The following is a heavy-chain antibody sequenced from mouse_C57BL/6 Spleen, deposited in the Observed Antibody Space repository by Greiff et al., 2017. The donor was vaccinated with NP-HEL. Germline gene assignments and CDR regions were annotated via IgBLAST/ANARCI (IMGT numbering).Heavy chain of an antibody. Sequence: VQLQQSGPELVKPGASVKISCKASGYAFSSSWMNWVKQRPGKGLEWIGRIYPGDGDTNYNGKFKGKATLTADKSSSTAYMQLSSLTSEDSAVYFCARWLRGAMDYWGQGTSVTVSS. J-gene: IGHJ4*01. CDR1: GYAFSSSW. CDR3: ARWLRGAMDY. V-gene: IGHV1-82*01. CDR2: IYPGDGDT. D-gene: IGHD2-2*01.